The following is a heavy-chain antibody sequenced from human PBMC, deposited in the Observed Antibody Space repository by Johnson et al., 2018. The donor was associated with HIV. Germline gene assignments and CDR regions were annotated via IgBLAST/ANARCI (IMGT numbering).Heavy chain of an antibody. D-gene: IGHD4-23*01. J-gene: IGHJ3*02. Sequence: QVRLVESGGGLVQPGGSLRLSCAASGFTFSSYTMHWVRQAPGKGLEWVAVISYDGRNKYYADSVKGRFTISRDNSKNTLYLQMNSLRAEDTAVYYCTTKTTVVTLGFDIWGQGTMVTVSS. CDR2: ISYDGRNK. CDR3: TTKTTVVTLGFDI. CDR1: GFTFSSYT. V-gene: IGHV3-30-3*02.